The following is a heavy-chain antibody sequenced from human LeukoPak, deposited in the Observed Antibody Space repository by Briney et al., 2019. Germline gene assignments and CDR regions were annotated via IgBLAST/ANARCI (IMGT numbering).Heavy chain of an antibody. CDR2: ISAYNGNT. CDR1: GYTFTSYG. J-gene: IGHJ1*01. V-gene: IGHV1-18*01. CDR3: ARVSKDFGYSSSWYQEPVQH. D-gene: IGHD6-13*01. Sequence: GASVKVSCKASGYTFTSYGISWVRQAPGQGLEWMGWISAYNGNTNYAQKLQGRVTMTTDTSTSTAYMELRSLRSDDTAVYYCARVSKDFGYSSSWYQEPVQHWGQGTLVTVSS.